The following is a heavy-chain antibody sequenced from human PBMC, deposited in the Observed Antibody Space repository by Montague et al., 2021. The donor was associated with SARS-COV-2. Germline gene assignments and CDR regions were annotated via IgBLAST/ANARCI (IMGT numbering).Heavy chain of an antibody. Sequence: SETLSLTCAVHGTSFSGYYWNWIRQPPGKGLEWIGEINHGGSTKYSPSLKSRLTISADTSKNQFPLKLTSVAAADTAVYYCARLRDGVVPSPILGVGPYYSYYYMDVWDKGTTVAVSS. J-gene: IGHJ6*03. CDR2: INHGGST. CDR1: GTSFSGYY. D-gene: IGHD3-10*01. CDR3: ARLRDGVVPSPILGVGPYYSYYYMDV. V-gene: IGHV4-34*01.